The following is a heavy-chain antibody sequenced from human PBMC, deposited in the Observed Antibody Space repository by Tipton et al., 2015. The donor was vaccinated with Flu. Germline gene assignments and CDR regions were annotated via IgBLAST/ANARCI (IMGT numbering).Heavy chain of an antibody. J-gene: IGHJ5*02. CDR3: ARRDYSNYVSEPKNWFDP. Sequence: TLSLTCTVSGGSIINHYWGWIRQSPGKGLEWIGNVHQTGNTYYNPSLRSRVTIAIDRPKNQFSLRLTSVTAADTAVYFCARRDYSNYVSEPKNWFDPWGQGTLVTVS. CDR2: VHQTGNT. D-gene: IGHD4-11*01. CDR1: GGSIINHY. V-gene: IGHV4-59*08.